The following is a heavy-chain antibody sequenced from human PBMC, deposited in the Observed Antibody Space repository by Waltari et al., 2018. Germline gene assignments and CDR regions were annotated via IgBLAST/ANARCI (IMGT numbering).Heavy chain of an antibody. CDR2: MNPNSGNT. V-gene: IGHV1-8*01. J-gene: IGHJ6*03. CDR1: GYTFTSYD. D-gene: IGHD1-1*01. Sequence: QVQLVQSGAEVKKPGASVKVSCKASGYTFTSYDINWVRQATGQGLEWMGWMNPNSGNTGYAQKVKGRVTMTRNTSISTAYMELSSLRSEDTAVYYCARGQLERRNYYYYMDVWGKGTTVTVSS. CDR3: ARGQLERRNYYYYMDV.